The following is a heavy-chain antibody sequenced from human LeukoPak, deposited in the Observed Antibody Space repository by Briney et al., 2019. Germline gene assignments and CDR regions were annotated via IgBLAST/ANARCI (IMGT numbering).Heavy chain of an antibody. CDR2: IDGSGGRP. Sequence: PGGSPRLSCAASGFTLSKCAMNWVRQAPGKGLEWVSGIDGSGGRPPSADSVKGRFTISRDISKNTLYLQMDSLRAEDTAAYYCARGKDHDFWNPFDHWGQGTLVTVSS. CDR1: GFTLSKCA. V-gene: IGHV3-23*01. D-gene: IGHD3-3*01. J-gene: IGHJ4*02. CDR3: ARGKDHDFWNPFDH.